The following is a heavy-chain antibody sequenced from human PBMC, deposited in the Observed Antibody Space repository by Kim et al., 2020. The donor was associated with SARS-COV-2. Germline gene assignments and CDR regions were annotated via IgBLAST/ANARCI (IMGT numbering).Heavy chain of an antibody. CDR3: ARGGVGGYDWEPPVRFDY. CDR2: ISRSSSYI. V-gene: IGHV3-21*01. Sequence: GGSLRLSCAASGFTFSSYSMNWVRQAPGKGLEWVSSISRSSSYIYYADSVKGRFTISRDNAKNSLYLQMNSLRAEDTAVYYCARGGVGGYDWEPPVRFDYWGQGTLVTVSS. J-gene: IGHJ4*02. CDR1: GFTFSSYS. D-gene: IGHD5-12*01.